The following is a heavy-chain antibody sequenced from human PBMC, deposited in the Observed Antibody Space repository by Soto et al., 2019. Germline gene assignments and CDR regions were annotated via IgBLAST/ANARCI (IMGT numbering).Heavy chain of an antibody. CDR2: INSSGST. J-gene: IGHJ3*02. CDR1: AGSFTTYD. D-gene: IGHD3-10*01. CDR3: ARIRARFSRSAFDI. V-gene: IGHV4-34*01. Sequence: QVQLQQWGAGLLKPSETLSLTCDVCAGSFTTYDWSWIRQPPGKGLEWIGEINSSGSTNYNPSLKSRLTISVDTSKNQFSLRLTSVTDADTAVYYCARIRARFSRSAFDIWGQGTMVTVSS.